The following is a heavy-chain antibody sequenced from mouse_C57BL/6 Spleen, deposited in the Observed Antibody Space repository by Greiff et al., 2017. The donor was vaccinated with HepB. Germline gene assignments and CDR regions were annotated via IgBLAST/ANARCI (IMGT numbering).Heavy chain of an antibody. CDR1: GYTFTSYW. CDR2: IDPSDSYT. V-gene: IGHV1-50*01. Sequence: VQLQQPVAELVKPGASVKLSCKASGYTFTSYWMQWVKQRPGQGLEWIGEIDPSDSYTNYNQKFKGKATLTVDTSSSTAYMQLSSLTSEDSAVYYCARVYRKGAMDYWGQGTSVTVSS. CDR3: ARVYRKGAMDY. J-gene: IGHJ4*01.